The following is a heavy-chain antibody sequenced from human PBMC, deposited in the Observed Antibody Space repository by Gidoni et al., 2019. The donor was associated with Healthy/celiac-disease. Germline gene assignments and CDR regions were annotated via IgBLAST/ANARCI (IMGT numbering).Heavy chain of an antibody. J-gene: IGHJ4*02. CDR1: GGSISSYY. CDR2: IYYSGST. D-gene: IGHD3-10*01. V-gene: IGHV4-59*01. Sequence: QVQLQAPGPGLGKPSETLSLTCTVSGGSISSYYWSWIRQPPGKGLEWIVYIYYSGSTNYNPSLKSRVTISVDTSKNQFSLKLSSVTAADTAVYYCASLTSSPQKSFDYWGQGTLVTVSS. CDR3: ASLTSSPQKSFDY.